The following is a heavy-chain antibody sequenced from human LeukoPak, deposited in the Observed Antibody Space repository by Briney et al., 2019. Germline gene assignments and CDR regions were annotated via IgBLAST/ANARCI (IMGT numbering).Heavy chain of an antibody. V-gene: IGHV4-59*01. D-gene: IGHD1-1*01. Sequence: SETLSLTCTVSGGSITNYYWIWIRQPPGKGLEWIGYIYYSGSTNYNPSLKRRVTMSVDTSKHQFSLELTSVTPADTAVYYCASATTYYHGTDVWGQGTTVTVSS. CDR2: IYYSGST. J-gene: IGHJ6*02. CDR3: ASATTYYHGTDV. CDR1: GGSITNYY.